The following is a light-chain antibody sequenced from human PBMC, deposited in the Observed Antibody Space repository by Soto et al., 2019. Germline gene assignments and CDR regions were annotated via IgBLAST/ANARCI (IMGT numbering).Light chain of an antibody. V-gene: IGKV3-20*01. Sequence: IVLTHSPGTLSXSXGXXXTXXXRASQSVSSSNLAWYQQKRGQSPRLLIYGASSRATGIPDRFSGSGSGPDFTLTISRLEPEDFAVYFCQHYGSSPWTFGQGTKVDIK. CDR1: QSVSSSN. CDR2: GAS. J-gene: IGKJ1*01. CDR3: QHYGSSPWT.